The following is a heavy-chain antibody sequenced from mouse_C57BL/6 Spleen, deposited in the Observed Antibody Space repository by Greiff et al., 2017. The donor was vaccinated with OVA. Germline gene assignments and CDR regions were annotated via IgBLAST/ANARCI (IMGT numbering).Heavy chain of an antibody. D-gene: IGHD2-3*01. CDR2: IHPNSGST. V-gene: IGHV1-64*01. J-gene: IGHJ2*01. Sequence: QVQLQQPGAELVKPGASVKLSCKASGYTFTSYWMHWVKQRPGQGLEWIGMIHPNSGSTNYNEKFKSKATLTVDKSSSTAYMQLSSLTSEDSAVYYCAREEDYDGYFDYWGQGTTLTVSS. CDR1: GYTFTSYW. CDR3: AREEDYDGYFDY.